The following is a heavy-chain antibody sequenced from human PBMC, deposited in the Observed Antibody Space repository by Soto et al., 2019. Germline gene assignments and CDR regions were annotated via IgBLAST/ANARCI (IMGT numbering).Heavy chain of an antibody. D-gene: IGHD3-3*01. CDR2: VNNSGSP. V-gene: IGHV4-34*01. Sequence: QVHLQQWGPGLLKPSETLSLTCGVSGSLPVGSLSTYFWTGIRQPPGKGLEWIGEVNNSGSPNESPSLKSRVNMSFDTSKNQFSLNLTSVTAADTAVDYCARSRLSQWSQDYYGLDVWGQGPTVAVS. CDR3: ARSRLSQWSQDYYGLDV. J-gene: IGHJ6*02. CDR1: GSLPVGSLSTYF.